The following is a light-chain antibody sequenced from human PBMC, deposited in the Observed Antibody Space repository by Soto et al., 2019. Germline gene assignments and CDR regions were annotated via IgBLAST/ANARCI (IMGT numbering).Light chain of an antibody. V-gene: IGLV2-14*01. CDR1: SSDVGGYKY. CDR3: SSYTSSSTLLYV. J-gene: IGLJ1*01. CDR2: EVS. Sequence: QSVLTQPASVSGSPGQSITISCTGTSSDVGGYKYVSWYQQHPGKAPKLMIYEVSNRPSGISNRFSGSKSGNTASLTISGLQAEDEAEYYCSSYTSSSTLLYVFGTGTKVTVL.